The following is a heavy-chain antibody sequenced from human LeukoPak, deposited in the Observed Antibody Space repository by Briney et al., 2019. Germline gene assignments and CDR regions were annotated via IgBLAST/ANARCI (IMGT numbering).Heavy chain of an antibody. D-gene: IGHD3-22*01. CDR2: ISGSGGST. CDR1: GFTFSSYA. J-gene: IGHJ4*02. Sequence: PGGSLRLSCAASGFTFSSYAMSWVRQAPGKGLEWVSAISGSGGSTYYADSVKGRFTISRDNSKNTLYLQMNSLRAGDTAVYYCAKDWDYYDSSGSVGDYWGQGTLVTVSS. CDR3: AKDWDYYDSSGSVGDY. V-gene: IGHV3-23*01.